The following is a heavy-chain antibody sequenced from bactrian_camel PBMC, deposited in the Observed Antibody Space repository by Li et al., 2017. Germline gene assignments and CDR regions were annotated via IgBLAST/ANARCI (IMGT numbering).Heavy chain of an antibody. CDR2: IATGSGNT. D-gene: IGHD2*01. Sequence: HVQLVESGGGSVQAGGSLRLSCEVSGAMHSSACMGWFRQTPAKEREGVARIATGSGNTYYADSVKGRFTISQDNAKNTVYLQMNSLKPEDTAMYYCAARGPYCYTKLSVRDFTYWGQGTQVTVS. J-gene: IGHJ6*01. CDR3: AARGPYCYTKLSVRDFTY. CDR1: GAMHSSAC. V-gene: IGHV3S1*01.